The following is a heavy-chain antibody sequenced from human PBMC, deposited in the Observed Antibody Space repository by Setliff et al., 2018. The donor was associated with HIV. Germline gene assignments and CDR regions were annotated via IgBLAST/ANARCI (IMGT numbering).Heavy chain of an antibody. CDR1: GFMFGVDW. CDR2: VTPDGGDK. D-gene: IGHD2-21*01. V-gene: IGHV3-7*01. J-gene: IGHJ4*02. Sequence: PGGCLRLSCAASGFMFGVDWMSWVRQTPGKGLEWVASVTPDGGDKYYANSMRGRFTISRDNGKNAVYLQMNSLTAEDTALYYCVRDLARVIAHWGQGTLVTVSS. CDR3: VRDLARVIAH.